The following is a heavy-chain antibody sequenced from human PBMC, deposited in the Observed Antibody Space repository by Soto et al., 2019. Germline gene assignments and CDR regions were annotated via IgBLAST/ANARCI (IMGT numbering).Heavy chain of an antibody. CDR1: GFTVSNHY. D-gene: IGHD1-26*01. CDR2: IYAGGNT. J-gene: IGHJ4*02. CDR3: ARTFSGDYHLGL. Sequence: GGSLRLSCAASGFTVSNHYMSWVRQAPGKGLEWVSVIYAGGNTYYADSVKGRFTISRDSSKNTLYLQMNSLRAEDSAMYYCARTFSGDYHLGLWGQGTLVTVSS. V-gene: IGHV3-53*01.